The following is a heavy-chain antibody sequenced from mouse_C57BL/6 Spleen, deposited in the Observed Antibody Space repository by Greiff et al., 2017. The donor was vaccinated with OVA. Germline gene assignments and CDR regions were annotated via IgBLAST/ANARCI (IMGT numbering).Heavy chain of an antibody. J-gene: IGHJ1*03. D-gene: IGHD2-1*01. Sequence: EVKLMESGGGLVQPGESLKLSCESNEYEFPSHDMSWVRKTPEKRLELVAAINSDGGSTYYPDTMERRFIISRDNTKKTLYLQMGSLRSEDTALYYCARDGTADWYFDVWGTGTTVTVAS. CDR2: INSDGGST. CDR3: ARDGTADWYFDV. V-gene: IGHV5-2*01. CDR1: EYEFPSHD.